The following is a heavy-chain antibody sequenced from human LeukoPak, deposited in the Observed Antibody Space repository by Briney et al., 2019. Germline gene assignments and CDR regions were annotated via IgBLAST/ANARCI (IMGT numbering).Heavy chain of an antibody. CDR2: FYHSGSI. J-gene: IGHJ4*02. CDR3: ASSHYDILTGYLAHFDY. D-gene: IGHD3-9*01. CDR1: GGSLRSSNW. V-gene: IGHV4-4*02. Sequence: SGALSLTCVVSGGSLRSSNWWSWVGQPPGKGLEWIGEFYHSGSINYNPSLKSRVTISVDKSKNPFSLKLSSVTAADTAVYYCASSHYDILTGYLAHFDYWGQGTLVTVSS.